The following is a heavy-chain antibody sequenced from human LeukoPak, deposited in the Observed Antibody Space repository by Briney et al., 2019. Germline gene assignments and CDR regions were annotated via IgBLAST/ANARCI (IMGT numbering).Heavy chain of an antibody. Sequence: GGSLRLSCAASGFTFSDYFMSWIRQAPGRGLEWVSYIGNSDSTIYYADSVKGRFTISGDSAKSSLYLQMNSLRAEDTAVYYCARHQVVPSKRPFDYWGQGTLVTVSS. V-gene: IGHV3-11*01. D-gene: IGHD2-2*01. CDR1: GFTFSDYF. CDR3: ARHQVVPSKRPFDY. CDR2: IGNSDSTI. J-gene: IGHJ4*02.